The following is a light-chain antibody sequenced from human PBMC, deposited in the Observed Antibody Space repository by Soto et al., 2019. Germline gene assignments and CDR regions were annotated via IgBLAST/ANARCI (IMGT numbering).Light chain of an antibody. Sequence: DIQMTQSPSTLSGSVGDRVTIPCRASQTISSWLAWYQQEPGKAPKLLIYKASTLKSGVPSRFSGSGSGTEFTLTISSLQPDDFATYYCQQYNSYWTFGQGTKVDIK. CDR3: QQYNSYWT. CDR2: KAS. CDR1: QTISSW. V-gene: IGKV1-5*03. J-gene: IGKJ1*01.